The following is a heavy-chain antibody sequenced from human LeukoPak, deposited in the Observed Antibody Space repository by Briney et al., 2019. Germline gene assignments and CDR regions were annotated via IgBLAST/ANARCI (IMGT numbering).Heavy chain of an antibody. CDR3: ARDTDYGGYWYFDL. D-gene: IGHD4-23*01. J-gene: IGHJ2*01. CDR2: ISAYNGNT. V-gene: IGHV1-18*01. CDR1: GYTFTSYG. Sequence: ASVKVSRTASGYTFTSYGISWVRQAPGQGLEWMGWISAYNGNTNYAQKLQGRVTMTTDTSTSTAYMELRSLRSDDTAVYYCARDTDYGGYWYFDLWGRGTLVTVSS.